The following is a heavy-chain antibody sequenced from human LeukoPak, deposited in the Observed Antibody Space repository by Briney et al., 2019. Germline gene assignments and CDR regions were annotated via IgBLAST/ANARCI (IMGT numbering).Heavy chain of an antibody. D-gene: IGHD2-2*01. V-gene: IGHV4-61*01. CDR1: GGSVSSGSYY. CDR3: ARDLRCQLPGASLSCHGAFDI. J-gene: IGHJ3*02. CDR2: IYYSGST. Sequence: SETLSLTCTVSGGSVSSGSYYWSWIRQPPGKGLEWIGYIYYSGSTNYNPSLKSRVTISVVTSKNQFSLKLSSVTAADTAVYYCARDLRCQLPGASLSCHGAFDIWGQGTMVTVSS.